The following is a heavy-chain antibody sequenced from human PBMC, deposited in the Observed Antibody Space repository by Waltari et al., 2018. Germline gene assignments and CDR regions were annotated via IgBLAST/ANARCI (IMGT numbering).Heavy chain of an antibody. CDR2: IYDSGST. J-gene: IGHJ4*02. Sequence: QVQLQESGPGLVKPSGTLSLTCAVSGGSIRSSNWWSWVRQPPGKGLEWIGEIYDSGSTYYNPSLKSRLTISVDKSKNQFSLQLSAVTAADTAVYYCARGDYGFDYWGQGTLVTVSS. CDR3: ARGDYGFDY. CDR1: GGSIRSSNW. V-gene: IGHV4-4*02. D-gene: IGHD4-17*01.